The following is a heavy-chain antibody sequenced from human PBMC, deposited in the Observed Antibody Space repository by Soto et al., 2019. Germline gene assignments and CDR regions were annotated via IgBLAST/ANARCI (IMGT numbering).Heavy chain of an antibody. V-gene: IGHV3-23*01. CDR2: ISTTGGST. D-gene: IGHD1-1*01. Sequence: DVQLLESGGSLVQPGGSLRLSCAASGFTFNAYSLSWVRQAPGKGLQWVSAISTTGGSTYYADSVKGRFTISRDNSQNTLSLQMNGLRAEDTAVYYCARPDGATYNFRYWGQGNLVTVSS. CDR3: ARPDGATYNFRY. J-gene: IGHJ4*02. CDR1: GFTFNAYS.